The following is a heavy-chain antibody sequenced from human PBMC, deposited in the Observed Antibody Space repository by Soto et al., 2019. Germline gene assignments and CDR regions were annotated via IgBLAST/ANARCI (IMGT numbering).Heavy chain of an antibody. V-gene: IGHV3-23*01. Sequence: GGSLRLSCAASGFTFSSYAMSWVRQAPGKGLEWVSAISGSGGSTYYADSVKGRFTISRDNSKNTLYLQMNSLRAEDTAVYYCRIVVVPAAQIDYWGQGTLVTVSS. CDR2: ISGSGGST. D-gene: IGHD2-2*01. J-gene: IGHJ4*02. CDR1: GFTFSSYA. CDR3: RIVVVPAAQIDY.